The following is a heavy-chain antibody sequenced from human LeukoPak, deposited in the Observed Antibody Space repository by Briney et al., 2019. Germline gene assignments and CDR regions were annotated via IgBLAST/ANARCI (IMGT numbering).Heavy chain of an antibody. Sequence: PSETLSLTCSVSDGSIRTYYWSWIRQSPGQGLEWIGDIYYRGDINYNPSLKSRVIISIDMSKNQFSLKVTSLTAADTAVYYCATNKDWAEADWGQGTLVIVSS. V-gene: IGHV4-59*03. CDR2: IYYRGDI. J-gene: IGHJ4*02. CDR3: ATNKDWAEAD. CDR1: DGSIRTYY. D-gene: IGHD3/OR15-3a*01.